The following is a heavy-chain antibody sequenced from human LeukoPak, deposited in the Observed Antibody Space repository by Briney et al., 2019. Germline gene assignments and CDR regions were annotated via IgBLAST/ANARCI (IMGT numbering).Heavy chain of an antibody. CDR3: ARAVTMVRGGRLFDY. CDR1: GGSISSYY. D-gene: IGHD3-10*01. Sequence: SETLSLTCTVSGGSISSYYWSWIRQPPGKGLEWIGYIYYSGSTNYNPSLKSRVTISVDTSKNQFSLKLSSVTAADTAVYYCARAVTMVRGGRLFDYWGQGTLVTVSS. V-gene: IGHV4-59*01. J-gene: IGHJ4*02. CDR2: IYYSGST.